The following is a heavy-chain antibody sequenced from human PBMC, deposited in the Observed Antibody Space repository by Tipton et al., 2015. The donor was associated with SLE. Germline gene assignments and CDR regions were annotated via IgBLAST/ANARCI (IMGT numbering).Heavy chain of an antibody. D-gene: IGHD3-22*01. CDR2: IYYSGST. V-gene: IGHV4-59*01. J-gene: IGHJ6*03. CDR3: ARGGSYYFDNSDSGYYMDV. CDR1: GGSISSYY. Sequence: TLSLTCTVSGGSISSYYWSWIRQPPGKGLEWIGYIYYSGSTNYNPSLKSRVTISVDTSKNQFSLKLSSVTAADTAVYYCARGGSYYFDNSDSGYYMDVWGKGTTVTVSS.